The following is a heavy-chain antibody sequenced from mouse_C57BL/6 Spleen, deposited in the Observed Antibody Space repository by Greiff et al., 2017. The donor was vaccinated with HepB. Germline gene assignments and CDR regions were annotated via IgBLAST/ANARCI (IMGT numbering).Heavy chain of an antibody. Sequence: VQLQQSGAELVRPGASVKLSCKASGYTFTDYYINWVKQRPGQGLEWIARIYPGSGNTYYNEKFKGKATLTAEKSSSTAYMQLSSLTSEDSAVYFCARDYSNYDAWFAYWGQGTLVTVSA. V-gene: IGHV1-76*01. CDR1: GYTFTDYY. D-gene: IGHD2-5*01. CDR3: ARDYSNYDAWFAY. CDR2: IYPGSGNT. J-gene: IGHJ3*01.